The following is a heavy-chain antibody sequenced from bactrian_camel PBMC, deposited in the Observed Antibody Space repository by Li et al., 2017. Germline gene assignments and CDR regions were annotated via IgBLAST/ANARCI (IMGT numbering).Heavy chain of an antibody. Sequence: HVQLVESGGGLVQPGGSLRLSCVDSGYTYSSNSWGWFRQTPGKEREGIASIYTVDGSTYYADSVKGRFTASRDISKNTLYLQVNSLKTEDTAMYYCAAQAERSGLCLPYKYWGQGTQVTVS. CDR2: IYTVDGST. J-gene: IGHJ4*01. V-gene: IGHV3S54*01. CDR1: GYTYSSNS. CDR3: AAQAERSGLCLPYKY. D-gene: IGHD1*01.